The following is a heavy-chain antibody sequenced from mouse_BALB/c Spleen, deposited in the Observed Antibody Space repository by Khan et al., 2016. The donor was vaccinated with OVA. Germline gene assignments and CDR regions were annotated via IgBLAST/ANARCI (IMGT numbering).Heavy chain of an antibody. Sequence: EVELVESGGGLVKPGGSLKLSCAASGFTFSGYAMSWVRQTPEKRLEWVATISSGITYTYYPASVKGRFTISRDNAQNTLYLQMGRLRSEDTAMYYCTRGDYDGWSWFAYWGQGTLVTVSA. J-gene: IGHJ3*01. V-gene: IGHV5-9-1*01. CDR2: ISSGITYT. CDR3: TRGDYDGWSWFAY. D-gene: IGHD2-4*01. CDR1: GFTFSGYA.